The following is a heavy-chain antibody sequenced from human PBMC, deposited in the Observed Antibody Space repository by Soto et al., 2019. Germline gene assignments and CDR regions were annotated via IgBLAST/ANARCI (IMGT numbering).Heavy chain of an antibody. CDR1: GFTFSSYA. CDR2: ISGSGGST. J-gene: IGHJ6*04. D-gene: IGHD5-12*01. V-gene: IGHV3-23*01. CDR3: ANIPRGYSGYVKMDV. Sequence: GGSLRLSCAASGFTFSSYAMSWVRQAPGKGLEWVSAISGSGGSTYYADSVKGRFTFSRDNSKNTLYLKMNSLRAEDTAVYYCANIPRGYSGYVKMDVWGKGTTVTVSS.